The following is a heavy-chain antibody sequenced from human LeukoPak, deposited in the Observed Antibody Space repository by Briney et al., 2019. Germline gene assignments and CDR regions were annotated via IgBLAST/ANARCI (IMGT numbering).Heavy chain of an antibody. CDR2: INPDGSEK. Sequence: GGSLRLSCGASGFTFTTSWMNWVRQAPGKGLEWVASINPDGSEKYSVDSVKGRFTISRDSAKKSLYLQMNSLRAEDTAVYYCARLAGSGAAAYLDYWGQGTLVTVSS. J-gene: IGHJ4*02. D-gene: IGHD6-13*01. CDR1: GFTFTTSW. V-gene: IGHV3-7*01. CDR3: ARLAGSGAAAYLDY.